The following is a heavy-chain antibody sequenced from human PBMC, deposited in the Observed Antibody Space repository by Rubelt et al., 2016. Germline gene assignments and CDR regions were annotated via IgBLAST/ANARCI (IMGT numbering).Heavy chain of an antibody. CDR3: ARHLAYCYYYYYMDV. V-gene: IGHV4-4*07. CDR2: IYTSGST. J-gene: IGHJ6*03. Sequence: PSETLSLTCTVSGGSISSYYWSWIRQPAGKGLEWIGRIYTSGSTNYNPSLKSRVTISVDTSKNQFSLKLSSVTAADTAVYYCARHLAYCYYYYYMDVWGKGTTVTVSS. CDR1: GGSISSYY.